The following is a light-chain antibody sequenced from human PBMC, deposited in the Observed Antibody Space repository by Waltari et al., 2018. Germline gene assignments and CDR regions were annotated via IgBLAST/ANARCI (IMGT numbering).Light chain of an antibody. V-gene: IGLV2-23*02. Sequence: QSALTQPASVSGSPGQSITISCTGTSSDVGSFNLVSWYQQHPNKAPKLMIYQVSKRPSGLSNRFSGSKSGNTASLTISGLQAEDEAEYYCCSYGGRSTFVIFGGGTKLTVL. J-gene: IGLJ2*01. CDR2: QVS. CDR1: SSDVGSFNL. CDR3: CSYGGRSTFVI.